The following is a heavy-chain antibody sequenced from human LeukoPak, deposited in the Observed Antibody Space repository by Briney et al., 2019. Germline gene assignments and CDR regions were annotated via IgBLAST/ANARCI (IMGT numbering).Heavy chain of an antibody. V-gene: IGHV1-2*02. CDR2: INPNSGGT. Sequence: GASVKVSCKASGYTFTGYYMHWVRQAPGQGLEWMGWINPNSGGTNYAQKFQGRVTMTRDTSISTAYMELSRLRSDDTAEYYCARKWELLKGGAFDIWGQGTMVTVSS. J-gene: IGHJ3*02. D-gene: IGHD1-26*01. CDR1: GYTFTGYY. CDR3: ARKWELLKGGAFDI.